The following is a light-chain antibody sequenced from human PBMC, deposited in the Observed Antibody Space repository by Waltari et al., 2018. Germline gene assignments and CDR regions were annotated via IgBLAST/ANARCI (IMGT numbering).Light chain of an antibody. CDR2: GAS. J-gene: IGKJ3*01. CDR3: QRYGSSPLVS. V-gene: IGKV3-20*01. CDR1: QSVTSNY. Sequence: EIVLTQSPGTLSLSPGERATLSCRASQSVTSNYLAWYQQKPGQPPSLLIYGASTSATGIPDRFSGSGSGTDFTLTISRVEPEDFAVYYCQRYGSSPLVSFGPGTKVDIK.